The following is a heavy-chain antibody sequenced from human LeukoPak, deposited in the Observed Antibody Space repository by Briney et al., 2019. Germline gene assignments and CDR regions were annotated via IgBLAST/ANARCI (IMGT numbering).Heavy chain of an antibody. CDR3: ARSVTQYYFDY. D-gene: IGHD2-21*02. J-gene: IGHJ4*02. Sequence: GGSLRLSCAASGFTVSSNYISWVRHAPGKGLEWVSVIYSGGSTYYADSVKGRFTISRHNSKNTLYLQMNSLRAEDTAVYYCARSVTQYYFDYWGQGTLVTVSS. V-gene: IGHV3-53*04. CDR2: IYSGGST. CDR1: GFTVSSNY.